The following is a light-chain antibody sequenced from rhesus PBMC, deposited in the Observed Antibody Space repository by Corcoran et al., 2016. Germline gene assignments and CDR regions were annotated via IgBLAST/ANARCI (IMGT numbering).Light chain of an antibody. Sequence: EIVMTQSPATLSLSPGERATLSCRASQSVSSSVAWYQQKPEKAPRLLIYGASSRATGIPGRFSGSGSGTDFTLTISILEPEDFAVYYCQQYSNWPLTFGGGTKVEIK. CDR2: GAS. J-gene: IGKJ4*01. CDR1: QSVSSS. V-gene: IGKV3S9*01. CDR3: QQYSNWPLT.